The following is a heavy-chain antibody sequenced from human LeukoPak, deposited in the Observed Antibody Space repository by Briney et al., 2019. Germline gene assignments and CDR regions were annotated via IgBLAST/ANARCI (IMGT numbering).Heavy chain of an antibody. CDR1: GGSISSYY. V-gene: IGHV4-59*01. J-gene: IGHJ5*02. D-gene: IGHD3-3*01. CDR2: IYYSGST. CDR3: ARGANYDFWSGYDNWFDP. Sequence: PSETLSLTCTVSGGSISSYYWSWIRQPPGKGLEWIGYIYYSGSTNYNPPLKSRVTISVDTSKNQFSLKLSSVTAADTAVYYCARGANYDFWSGYDNWFDPWGQGTLVTVSS.